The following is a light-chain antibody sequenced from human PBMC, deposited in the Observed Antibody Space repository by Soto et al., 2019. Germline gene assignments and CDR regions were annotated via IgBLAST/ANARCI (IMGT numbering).Light chain of an antibody. CDR2: DAS. Sequence: EIVLTQSPATLSLSPGERATLSCRASQSVSSYLAWYQQKPGQAPRLLIYDASNRATGIPARFSGSGSGTDFTLPISSLEPEDFEVYYCQQRSNWRPITFGQGTRLEIK. V-gene: IGKV3-11*01. CDR3: QQRSNWRPIT. CDR1: QSVSSY. J-gene: IGKJ5*01.